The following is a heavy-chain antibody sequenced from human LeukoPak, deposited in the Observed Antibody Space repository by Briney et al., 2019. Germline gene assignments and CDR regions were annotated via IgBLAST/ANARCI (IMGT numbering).Heavy chain of an antibody. CDR2: IHYSGST. V-gene: IGHV4-59*01. CDR3: ATNWNLEY. CDR1: GGSISSYY. Sequence: SETLSLTCSVSGGSISSYYWSWIRQPPGKGLEWIGYIHYSGSTNYNPSLKSRVTISVDTSKNQFSLKLSSVTAADTAVYYCATNWNLEYWGQGTLVTVSS. D-gene: IGHD1-1*01. J-gene: IGHJ4*02.